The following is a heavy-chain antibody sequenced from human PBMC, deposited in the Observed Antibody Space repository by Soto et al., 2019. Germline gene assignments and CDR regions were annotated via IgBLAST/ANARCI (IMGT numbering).Heavy chain of an antibody. CDR3: AKDLLWGASDY. D-gene: IGHD3-16*01. J-gene: IGHJ4*02. CDR2: IKNDGSDK. Sequence: EVQLVESGGGLVQPGGSLTLSCAASGFTFSDYWMHWVRQAPGRGLEWVADIKNDGSDKYYVDSVKGRFTISRDNTKNSLYLQMNSVRVEDTAVYYCAKDLLWGASDYWGQGTLVTVSS. V-gene: IGHV3-7*04. CDR1: GFTFSDYW.